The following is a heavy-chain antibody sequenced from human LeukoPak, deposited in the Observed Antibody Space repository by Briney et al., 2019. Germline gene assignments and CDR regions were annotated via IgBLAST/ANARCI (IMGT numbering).Heavy chain of an antibody. CDR3: ARENYDSSGYYSPFDY. Sequence: PSETLSLTCAVYGGSFSGYYWSWIRQHPGKGLEWIGYIYYSGSTYYNPSLKSRVTISVDTSKNQFSLKLSSVTAADTAVYYCARENYDSSGYYSPFDYWGQGTLVTVSS. CDR2: IYYSGST. J-gene: IGHJ4*02. D-gene: IGHD3-22*01. CDR1: GGSFSGYY. V-gene: IGHV4-31*11.